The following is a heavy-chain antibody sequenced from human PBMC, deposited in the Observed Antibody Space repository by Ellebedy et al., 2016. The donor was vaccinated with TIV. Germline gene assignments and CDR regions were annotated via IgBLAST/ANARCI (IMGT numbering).Heavy chain of an antibody. Sequence: GESLKISXAASGFTFSSYAMSWVRQAPGKGLEWVSGLTAGGDTTYYTDSVRGRFTISRDNARNTVYLQMDSLRPDDTAVYYCAKDGGSYFTEFDYWGQGTLVIVSS. CDR2: LTAGGDTT. CDR1: GFTFSSYA. CDR3: AKDGGSYFTEFDY. V-gene: IGHV3-23*01. J-gene: IGHJ4*02. D-gene: IGHD3-16*01.